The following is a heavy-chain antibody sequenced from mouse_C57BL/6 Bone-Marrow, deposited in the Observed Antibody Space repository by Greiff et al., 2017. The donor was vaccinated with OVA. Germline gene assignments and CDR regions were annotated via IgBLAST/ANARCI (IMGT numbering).Heavy chain of an antibody. V-gene: IGHV1-55*01. J-gene: IGHJ1*03. CDR3: ARKDGSYWYFDV. CDR2: IYPGSGST. D-gene: IGHD2-3*01. Sequence: QVHVKQPGAELVKPGASVKMSCKASGYTFTSYWITWVKQRPGQGLEWIGDIYPGSGSTNYNEKFKSKATLTVDTSSSTAYMQLSSLTSEDSAVYYCARKDGSYWYFDVWGTGTTVTVSS. CDR1: GYTFTSYW.